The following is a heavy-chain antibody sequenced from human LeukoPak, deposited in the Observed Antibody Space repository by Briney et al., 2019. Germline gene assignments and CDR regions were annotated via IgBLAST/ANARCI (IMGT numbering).Heavy chain of an antibody. D-gene: IGHD2-15*01. Sequence: GGSLRLSCAASGFIFSRYWMHWVRQAPGKGLVWVSRMSTDGSRTDYADSVKGRFTISRDNAKNTLYLQMNSLGAEDTAVYSCASDFGGSDDYWGQGTLVTVSS. V-gene: IGHV3-74*01. CDR3: ASDFGGSDDY. CDR2: MSTDGSRT. CDR1: GFIFSRYW. J-gene: IGHJ4*02.